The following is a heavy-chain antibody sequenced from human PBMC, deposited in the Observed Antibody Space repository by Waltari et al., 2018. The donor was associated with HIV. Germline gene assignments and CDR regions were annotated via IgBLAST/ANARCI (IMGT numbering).Heavy chain of an antibody. V-gene: IGHV3-66*01. J-gene: IGHJ6*02. CDR2: IDSDGNT. CDR1: GFTVGTNS. Sequence: EVKLVESEGGLVQPGGSLGLSWAASGFTVGTNSMSWVRQAPGMGLEWVSLIDSDGNTRYADSVKGRFTISRDSSKNMVYLQMKSLRGEDTAVYYCANSDDYSNYYYGMDVWGQGTTVTVSS. CDR3: ANSDDYSNYYYGMDV. D-gene: IGHD4-4*01.